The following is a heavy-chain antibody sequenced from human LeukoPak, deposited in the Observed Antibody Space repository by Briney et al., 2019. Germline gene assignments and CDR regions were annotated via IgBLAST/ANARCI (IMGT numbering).Heavy chain of an antibody. CDR1: GYTFTGYY. CDR3: AGGAVKATNWFDP. V-gene: IGHV1-2*02. CDR2: INPNSGGT. Sequence: ASVKVSCKASGYTFTGYYMHWVRQAPGQGLEWMGWINPNSGGTNYAQKFQGRVTMTRDTSISTAYMELSRLRSDDTAVYCCAGGAVKATNWFDPWGQGTLVTVSS. J-gene: IGHJ5*02.